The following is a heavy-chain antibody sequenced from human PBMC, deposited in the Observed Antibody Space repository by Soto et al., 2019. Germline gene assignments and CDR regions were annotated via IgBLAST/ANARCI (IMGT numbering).Heavy chain of an antibody. Sequence: QLQLQESGPGLVKPSETLSLTCTVSGGSISSSSYYWGWIRQPRGKGLEWIGSIYYSGSTYYNPSLKSRVTISVDTSKNQFSLKLSSVTAADTAVYYCAKGGSGSYSNAFDIWGQGTMVTVSS. J-gene: IGHJ3*02. CDR2: IYYSGST. V-gene: IGHV4-39*01. CDR3: AKGGSGSYSNAFDI. D-gene: IGHD3-10*01. CDR1: GGSISSSSYY.